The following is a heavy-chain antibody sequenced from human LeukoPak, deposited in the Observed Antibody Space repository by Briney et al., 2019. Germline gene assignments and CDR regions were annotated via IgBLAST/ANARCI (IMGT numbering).Heavy chain of an antibody. CDR1: GGSISGYY. J-gene: IGHJ4*02. V-gene: IGHV4-59*01. D-gene: IGHD1-26*01. CDR3: ARAGRSGSFDY. Sequence: SETLSLTCKVSGGSISGYYWGWIRQPPGKGLEWIGYIYHSGSTSYNPSLKSRVTISVDTSKNQFSLKLSSVSAADTAVYYCARAGRSGSFDYWGQGTLVTASS. CDR2: IYHSGST.